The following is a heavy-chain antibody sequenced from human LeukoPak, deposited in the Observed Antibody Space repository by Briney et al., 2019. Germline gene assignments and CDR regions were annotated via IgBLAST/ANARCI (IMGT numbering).Heavy chain of an antibody. Sequence: GASVKVSSKASGYTFTSYDISWVRQAPGQGLEWMGWINPNSGGTNYAQKFQGRVTMTRDTSISTAYMELSRLRSDDTAVYYCARGYCSSTSCYPLDYWGQGTLVPVSS. V-gene: IGHV1-2*02. CDR1: GYTFTSYD. D-gene: IGHD2-2*01. CDR2: INPNSGGT. CDR3: ARGYCSSTSCYPLDY. J-gene: IGHJ4*02.